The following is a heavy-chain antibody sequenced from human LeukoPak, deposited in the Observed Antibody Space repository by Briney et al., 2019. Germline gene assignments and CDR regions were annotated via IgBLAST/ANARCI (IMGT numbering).Heavy chain of an antibody. CDR3: ARTNVVVPAALYYIDY. CDR2: IIPIFGTA. Sequence: SVKVSCKASGGTFSSYAISWVRQAPGQGLEWMGGIIPIFGTANYAQKFQGRVTITADESTSTAYMELSSLRSEDTAVYYCARTNVVVPAALYYIDYWGQGTLVTVSS. D-gene: IGHD2-2*01. V-gene: IGHV1-69*01. CDR1: GGTFSSYA. J-gene: IGHJ4*02.